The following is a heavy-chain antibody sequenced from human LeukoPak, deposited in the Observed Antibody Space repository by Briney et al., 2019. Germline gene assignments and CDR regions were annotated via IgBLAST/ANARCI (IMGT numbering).Heavy chain of an antibody. CDR2: INSDGSST. D-gene: IGHD3-10*01. Sequence: GGSLRLSCAASGFTFSSYWMHWVRQAPGKGLVWVSRINSDGSSTNYADSVKGRFTISRDNAKNTLYLQMNSLRAEDTAVYYCARALPQRGIDYWGQGTLVTVSS. J-gene: IGHJ4*02. CDR1: GFTFSSYW. V-gene: IGHV3-74*01. CDR3: ARALPQRGIDY.